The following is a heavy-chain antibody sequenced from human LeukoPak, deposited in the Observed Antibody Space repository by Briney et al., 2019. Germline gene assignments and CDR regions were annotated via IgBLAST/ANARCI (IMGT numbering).Heavy chain of an antibody. Sequence: PSETLSLTCTVSGGSISSHYWGWIRQPPGKGLEWIGYIYYSGNTNYNPSLKSRVTISVDTSKKQFSLNLSSVTAADTAVYYCASETGPDGSMDVWGQGTTVTVSS. CDR3: ASETGPDGSMDV. V-gene: IGHV4-59*08. D-gene: IGHD5-24*01. J-gene: IGHJ6*02. CDR2: IYYSGNT. CDR1: GGSISSHY.